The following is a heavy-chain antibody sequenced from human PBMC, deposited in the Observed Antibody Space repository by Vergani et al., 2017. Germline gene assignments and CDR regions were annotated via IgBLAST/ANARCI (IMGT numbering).Heavy chain of an antibody. D-gene: IGHD6-13*01. CDR3: VKDIAASGNYWYFDL. CDR1: GFTFDDYA. J-gene: IGHJ2*01. Sequence: VQLVESGGGLVQPGRSLRLSCAASGFTFDDYAMHWVRQAPGKGLEWVSGINWNSDSIAYADSVKGRFTISRDNAKNSLYLQMNSLRAEDTALYYCVKDIAASGNYWYFDLWGRGTLVTVSS. V-gene: IGHV3-9*01. CDR2: INWNSDSI.